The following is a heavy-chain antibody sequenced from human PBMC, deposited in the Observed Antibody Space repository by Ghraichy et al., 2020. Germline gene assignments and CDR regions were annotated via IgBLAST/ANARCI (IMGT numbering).Heavy chain of an antibody. CDR2: ISTSDNTK. J-gene: IGHJ4*02. D-gene: IGHD5-24*01. CDR1: GFTFTDYY. Sequence: GGSLRLSCTASGFTFTDYYMSWIRQAPGKGLEWVSYISTSDNTKYSEDSVKGRFTITRDNTKNSLYLQMNSLRAEDTALYYCARNGYNGGFYDHWGQGSLVTVSS. CDR3: ARNGYNGGFYDH. V-gene: IGHV3-11*01.